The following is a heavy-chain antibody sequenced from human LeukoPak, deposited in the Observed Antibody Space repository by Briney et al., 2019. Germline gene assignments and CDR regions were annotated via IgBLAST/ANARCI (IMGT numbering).Heavy chain of an antibody. J-gene: IGHJ4*02. D-gene: IGHD6-19*01. CDR3: ARAWAGIDY. CDR1: GGSISSGGYS. V-gene: IGHV4-30-2*01. CDR2: IYHSGST. Sequence: SETLSLTCAVSGGSISSGGYSWSWIRQPPGKGLEWIGYIYHSGSTYYNPSLKSRVTISVDRSKNQFSLKLSSVTAADTAVYYCARAWAGIDYWGQGTLVTVSS.